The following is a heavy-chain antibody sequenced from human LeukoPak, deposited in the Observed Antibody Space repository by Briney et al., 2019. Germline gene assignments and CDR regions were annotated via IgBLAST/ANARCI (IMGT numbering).Heavy chain of an antibody. CDR3: ARDLTAVAGRYAFDI. CDR2: IYHSGST. D-gene: IGHD6-19*01. CDR1: GGSISSSNW. Sequence: SGTLSLTCAVSGGSISSSNWWSWVRQPPGKGLEWIGEIYHSGSTNYNPSLKSRVTISVDQSKHQFSLKLCSVTAADTAVYYCARDLTAVAGRYAFDIWGQGTMVTVSS. J-gene: IGHJ3*02. V-gene: IGHV4-4*02.